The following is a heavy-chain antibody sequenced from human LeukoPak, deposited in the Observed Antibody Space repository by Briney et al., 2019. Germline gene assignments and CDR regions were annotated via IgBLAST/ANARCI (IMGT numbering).Heavy chain of an antibody. CDR1: GYTFTSYD. V-gene: IGHV1-8*01. CDR3: ARVRAIFGVGNLDY. CDR2: MNPNSGNT. J-gene: IGHJ4*02. Sequence: AASVKVSCKASGYTFTSYDINWVRQATGQGLEWMGWMNPNSGNTGYAQKFQGRVTMTRNTSISTAYMELSSLRSEDTAVYYCARVRAIFGVGNLDYWGQGTLVTVSS. D-gene: IGHD3-3*01.